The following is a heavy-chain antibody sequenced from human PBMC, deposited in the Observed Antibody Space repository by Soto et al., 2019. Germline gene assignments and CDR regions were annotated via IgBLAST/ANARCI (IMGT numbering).Heavy chain of an antibody. CDR2: IHSAGNT. CDR3: AREYRLRLETWIGPQTDAFDI. D-gene: IGHD4-17*01. J-gene: IGHJ3*02. Sequence: LRLSCAASGFTFSSYGMHWVRQAPGKGLEWVSFIHSAGNTFYADSVKGRFTVSRDNSKNTVYLQMNSLRAEDTAVYYCAREYRLRLETWIGPQTDAFDIWGHGTMVTVSS. CDR1: GFTFSSYG. V-gene: IGHV3-NL1*01.